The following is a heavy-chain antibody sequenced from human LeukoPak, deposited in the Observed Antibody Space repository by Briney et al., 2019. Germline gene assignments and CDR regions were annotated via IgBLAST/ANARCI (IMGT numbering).Heavy chain of an antibody. V-gene: IGHV3-74*01. Sequence: GGSLRLSCAASGFTFSNYWMHWVRQAPGKGLVWVSRINSDGINTSYADSVKGRFTISRDNAKNTLNLQMNSLRAEDTAVYYCARDLGQYYDTSDNWFDPWGQGTLTTVSS. CDR1: GFTFSNYW. J-gene: IGHJ5*02. CDR2: INSDGINT. CDR3: ARDLGQYYDTSDNWFDP. D-gene: IGHD3-22*01.